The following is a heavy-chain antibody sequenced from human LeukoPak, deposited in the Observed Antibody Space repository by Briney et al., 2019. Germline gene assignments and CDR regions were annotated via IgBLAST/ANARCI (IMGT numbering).Heavy chain of an antibody. V-gene: IGHV1-2*02. D-gene: IGHD1-26*01. J-gene: IGHJ4*02. CDR2: INPNSGDA. CDR3: ARDWRGSYFPDF. CDR1: GYTLTDYY. Sequence: ASVKVSCKASGYTLTDYYMHWVRQAPGQGLEWMGWINPNSGDANYAQKFQGRVTMTRDTSISTAYMELSRLTSDDTAVYYCARDWRGSYFPDFWGQGTLVTVSS.